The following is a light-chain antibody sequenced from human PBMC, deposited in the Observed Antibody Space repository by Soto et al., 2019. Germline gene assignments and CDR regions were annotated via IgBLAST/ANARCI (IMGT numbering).Light chain of an antibody. V-gene: IGKV1-39*01. J-gene: IGKJ5*01. CDR2: AAS. CDR1: QSITDY. Sequence: DIQMTQSPSSLSASVGDRGTITCRASQSITDYLNWYQQKPGKAPKVLIHAASSLQSGVPPRFSASGSGTYFTPTITRLQPEDFATYFCQQTYITPFTLGQGTRLEMK. CDR3: QQTYITPFT.